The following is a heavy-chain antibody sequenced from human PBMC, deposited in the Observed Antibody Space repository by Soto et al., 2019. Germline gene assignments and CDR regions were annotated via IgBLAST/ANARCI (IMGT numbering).Heavy chain of an antibody. J-gene: IGHJ4*02. V-gene: IGHV3-23*04. D-gene: IGHD6-13*01. Sequence: VPLVESGGGVVQPGRSLRLSCAASGFTFSSYAMSWVRQAPGKGLEWVSAISGSGGSTYYADSVKGRLSISRDNSKNTLYLQMNSLRAEDTAVYYCAKLSSPINDLAAAGPDYWGQGTLVTVSS. CDR3: AKLSSPINDLAAAGPDY. CDR1: GFTFSSYA. CDR2: ISGSGGST.